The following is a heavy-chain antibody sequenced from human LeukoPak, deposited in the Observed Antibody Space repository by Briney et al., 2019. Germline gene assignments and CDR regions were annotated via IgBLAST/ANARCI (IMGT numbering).Heavy chain of an antibody. D-gene: IGHD3-3*01. CDR2: INPNSGGT. V-gene: IGHV1-2*02. CDR1: GYTFTSYY. Sequence: ASVKVSCKASGYTFTSYYMHWVRQAPGQGLEWMGIINPNSGGTNYAQKFQGRVTMTRDTSISTAYMELSRLRSDDTAVYYCARNDFWSGYYSVYYYYGMDVWGQGTTVTVSS. CDR3: ARNDFWSGYYSVYYYYGMDV. J-gene: IGHJ6*02.